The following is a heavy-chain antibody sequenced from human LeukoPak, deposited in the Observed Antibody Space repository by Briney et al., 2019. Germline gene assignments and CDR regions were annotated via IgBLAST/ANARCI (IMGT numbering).Heavy chain of an antibody. CDR3: ARGAYQLLRGYSYGHFDY. Sequence: GGSLRLSCAASGFTFSSYGMHWVRQAPGKGLEWVAVISYDGSNKYYADSVKGRFTISRDNSKNTLYLQMNSLRAEDTAVYYCARGAYQLLRGYSYGHFDYWGQGTLVTVSS. D-gene: IGHD5-18*01. V-gene: IGHV3-30*03. J-gene: IGHJ4*02. CDR1: GFTFSSYG. CDR2: ISYDGSNK.